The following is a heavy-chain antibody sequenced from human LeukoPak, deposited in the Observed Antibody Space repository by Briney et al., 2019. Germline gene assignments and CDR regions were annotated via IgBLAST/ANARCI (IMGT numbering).Heavy chain of an antibody. CDR2: IYYTGIT. CDR1: GGSINNYY. J-gene: IGHJ4*02. CDR3: ARASSTPGSGCYPFDY. D-gene: IGHD3-3*01. V-gene: IGHV4-59*01. Sequence: SETLSLTCIVSGGSINNYYWSWVRQSPGRGLEWIGYIYYTGITNYNPSLRSRVILSVDTSKNQFSLKLRSVTAADTAVYFCARASSTPGSGCYPFDYWGQGTLVTVSS.